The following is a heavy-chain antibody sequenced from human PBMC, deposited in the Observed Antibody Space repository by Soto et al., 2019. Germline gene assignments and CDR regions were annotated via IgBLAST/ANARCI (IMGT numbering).Heavy chain of an antibody. V-gene: IGHV3-21*01. CDR2: ISSSSSYI. Sequence: GGSLRLSCAASGFTFSSYSMNWVRQAPGKGLEWVLSISSSSSYIYYADSVKGRFTISRDNAKNSLYLQMNSLRAEDTAVYYCARDPSVDFWSGYYSGWFDPWGQGTLVTVSS. CDR1: GFTFSSYS. J-gene: IGHJ5*02. CDR3: ARDPSVDFWSGYYSGWFDP. D-gene: IGHD3-3*01.